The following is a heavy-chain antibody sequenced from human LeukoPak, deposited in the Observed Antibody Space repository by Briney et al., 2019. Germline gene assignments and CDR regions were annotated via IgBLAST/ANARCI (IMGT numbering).Heavy chain of an antibody. CDR2: IWYDGSNK. D-gene: IGHD3-22*01. CDR3: ARARGVSTGYRPIDY. V-gene: IGHV3-33*01. J-gene: IGHJ4*02. CDR1: GFTFSTSG. Sequence: GGSLRLSCAASGFTFSTSGMHWVRQAPGKGLEWVAVIWYDGSNKHYAESVKGRFSISRDNSKSTLYLQMNSLRAEDTAVYYCARARGVSTGYRPIDYWGQGTLVTVSS.